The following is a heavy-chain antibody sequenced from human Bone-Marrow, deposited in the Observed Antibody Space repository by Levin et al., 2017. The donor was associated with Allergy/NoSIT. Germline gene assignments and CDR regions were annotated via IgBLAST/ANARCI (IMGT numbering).Heavy chain of an antibody. J-gene: IGHJ6*02. D-gene: IGHD1-26*01. Sequence: GESLKISCAASGFTISSNYMSWVRQAPGKGLEWVSVIYSGGSTYYADSVKGRFTISRDNSKNTLYLQMNSLRAEDTAVYYCARWGGAEGDYYYYGMDVWGQGTTVTVSS. CDR1: GFTISSNY. CDR2: IYSGGST. V-gene: IGHV3-53*01. CDR3: ARWGGAEGDYYYYGMDV.